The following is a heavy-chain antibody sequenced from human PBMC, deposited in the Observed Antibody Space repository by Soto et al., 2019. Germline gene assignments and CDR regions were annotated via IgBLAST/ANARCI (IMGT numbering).Heavy chain of an antibody. CDR3: ARDPRYYGMDV. CDR1: GYTFTSYA. Sequence: QVQLVQSGAEEKKPGASVKVSCKASGYTFTSYAMHWVRQAPGQRLEWMGWINAGNGNTKYSQKFQGRVTITRDTAAGPDCMERSSLRAEDTAVYYCARDPRYYGMDVWGQGTTVTVSS. CDR2: INAGNGNT. V-gene: IGHV1-3*05. J-gene: IGHJ6*02.